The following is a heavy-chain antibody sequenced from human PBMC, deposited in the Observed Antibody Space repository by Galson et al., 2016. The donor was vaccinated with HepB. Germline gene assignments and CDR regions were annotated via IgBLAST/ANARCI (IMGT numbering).Heavy chain of an antibody. CDR3: VRDGRIRSGSFRRWDY. V-gene: IGHV3-7*01. D-gene: IGHD3-3*01. Sequence: SLRLSCAVSGLTFSDYWMSWVRQAPGKGLEWVANINQDGSETYYLDSVKGRFTVSRDNAKNSLYLQMNSLRAEDTAVYYCVRDGRIRSGSFRRWDYWGRGTLGTGSS. CDR1: GLTFSDYW. J-gene: IGHJ4*02. CDR2: INQDGSET.